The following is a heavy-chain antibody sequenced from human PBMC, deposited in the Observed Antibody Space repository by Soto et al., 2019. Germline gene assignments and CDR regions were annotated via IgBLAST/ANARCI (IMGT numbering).Heavy chain of an antibody. J-gene: IGHJ6*02. CDR2: TYYRSKWYN. D-gene: IGHD6-13*01. V-gene: IGHV6-1*01. CDR3: ARGMLAAARLGYYYYYGMDV. Sequence: SQTLSLTCAISGDSVSSNSAAWNWIRQSPSRGLEWLGRTYYRSKWYNDYAVSVKSRITINPDTSKNQFSLQLNSVTPEDTAVYYCARGMLAAARLGYYYYYGMDVWGQGTTVTVSS. CDR1: GDSVSSNSAA.